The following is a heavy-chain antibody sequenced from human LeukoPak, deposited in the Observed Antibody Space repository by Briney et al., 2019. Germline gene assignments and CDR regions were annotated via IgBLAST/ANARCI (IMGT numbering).Heavy chain of an antibody. D-gene: IGHD4-17*01. CDR2: FDPEDGET. V-gene: IGHV1-24*01. J-gene: IGHJ4*02. Sequence: ASVKVSCKVSGYTLTELSMHWVRQAPGKGLEWMGGFDPEDGETIYAQKFQSRVTMTEDTSTDTAYMELSSLRSEDTAVYYCATLLLNDYGNYYFDYWGQGTLVTVSS. CDR1: GYTLTELS. CDR3: ATLLLNDYGNYYFDY.